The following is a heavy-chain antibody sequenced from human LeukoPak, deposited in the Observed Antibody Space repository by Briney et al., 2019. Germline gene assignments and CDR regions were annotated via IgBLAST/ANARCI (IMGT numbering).Heavy chain of an antibody. CDR3: ARGDFIAVAGTDYYYGMDV. CDR2: MNPNSGNT. D-gene: IGHD6-19*01. Sequence: ASVKVSCKASGYTFTSYDINWVRQATRQGLEWMEWMNPNSGNTGYAQKFQGRVTMTSNTSINTAYMELSSLRSEDTAVYYCARGDFIAVAGTDYYYGMDVWGQRTTVTVSS. J-gene: IGHJ6*02. CDR1: GYTFTSYD. V-gene: IGHV1-8*01.